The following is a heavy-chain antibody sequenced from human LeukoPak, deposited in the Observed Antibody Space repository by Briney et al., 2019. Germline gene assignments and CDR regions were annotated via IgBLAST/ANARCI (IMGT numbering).Heavy chain of an antibody. V-gene: IGHV4-59*01. D-gene: IGHD5-24*01. CDR2: IYYSGST. Sequence: PSEPLSLTCTVSGGSISSYYWSWIRQPPGKGLEWIGYIYYSGSTNYNPSLKSRVTISVNTSKNQFSLKLSSVTAADTAVYYCARARDGYIFDYWGQGTLVTVSS. CDR3: ARARDGYIFDY. CDR1: GGSISSYY. J-gene: IGHJ4*02.